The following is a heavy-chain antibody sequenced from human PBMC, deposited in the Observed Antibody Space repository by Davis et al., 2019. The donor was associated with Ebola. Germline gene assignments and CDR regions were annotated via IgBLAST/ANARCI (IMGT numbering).Heavy chain of an antibody. CDR1: GFTFSSYT. V-gene: IGHV3-48*04. CDR3: ARDLDSSWYLYFDY. Sequence: GESLKISCAASGFTFSSYTMNWVRQAPGKGLEWVSYISSSGSTIYYADSVKGRFTISRDNAKNSLYLQMNSLRAEDTAVYYCARDLDSSWYLYFDYWGQGTLVTVSS. CDR2: ISSSGSTI. J-gene: IGHJ4*02. D-gene: IGHD6-13*01.